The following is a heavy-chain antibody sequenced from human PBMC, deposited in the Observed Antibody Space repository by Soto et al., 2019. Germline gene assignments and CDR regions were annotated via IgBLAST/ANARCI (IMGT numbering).Heavy chain of an antibody. CDR1: GGSISSSSYY. Sequence: SETLSLTCTVSGGSISSSSYYWGWIRQPPEKGLEWIGSIYYSGSTYYNPSLKSRVTISVDTSKNQFSLKLSSVTAADTAVYYCADYYDSSGYNRHWGQGTLVTVSS. V-gene: IGHV4-39*01. CDR3: ADYYDSSGYNRH. D-gene: IGHD3-22*01. J-gene: IGHJ4*02. CDR2: IYYSGST.